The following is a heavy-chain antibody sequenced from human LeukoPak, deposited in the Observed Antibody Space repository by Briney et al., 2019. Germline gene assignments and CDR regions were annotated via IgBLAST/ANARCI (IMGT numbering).Heavy chain of an antibody. CDR2: IYHSGST. D-gene: IGHD2-2*01. J-gene: IGHJ2*01. CDR1: DGSISTYY. CDR3: ARLAPRYCSSTSCYRNWYFDL. V-gene: IGHV4-59*12. Sequence: SETLSLTCTVSDGSISTYYWSWIRQPPGKGLEWIGYIYHSGSTYYNPSLKSRVTISVDRSKNQFSLKLSSVTAADTAVYYCARLAPRYCSSTSCYRNWYFDLWGRGTLVTVSS.